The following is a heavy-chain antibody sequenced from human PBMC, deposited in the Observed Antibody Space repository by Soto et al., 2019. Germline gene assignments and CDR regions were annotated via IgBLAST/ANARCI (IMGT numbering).Heavy chain of an antibody. J-gene: IGHJ4*02. CDR2: IYYSGST. D-gene: IGHD6-6*01. Sequence: SETLSITCAVYGGSFSGHYWSWIRQPPGKGLEWIGYIYYSGSTNYNPSLKSRVTISVDTSKNQFSLKLSSVTAADTAVYYCAREMVEWYSSSSMGFDYWGQGTLVAVSS. CDR1: GGSFSGHY. CDR3: AREMVEWYSSSSMGFDY. V-gene: IGHV4-59*11.